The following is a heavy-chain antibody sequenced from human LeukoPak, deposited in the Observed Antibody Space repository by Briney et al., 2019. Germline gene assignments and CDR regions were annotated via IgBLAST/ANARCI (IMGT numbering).Heavy chain of an antibody. D-gene: IGHD3-10*01. V-gene: IGHV3-30*18. CDR1: GFTFSSYG. J-gene: IGHJ4*02. CDR2: ISYDGSNK. Sequence: GRSLRLSCAASGFTFSSYGMHWVRQAPGKGLEWVAVISYDGSNKYYADSVKGRFTISRDNYKHTLYLKMTRLRAEDTAVYYCAKGYYYGSGSYYGPFDYWGQGTLVTVSS. CDR3: AKGYYYGSGSYYGPFDY.